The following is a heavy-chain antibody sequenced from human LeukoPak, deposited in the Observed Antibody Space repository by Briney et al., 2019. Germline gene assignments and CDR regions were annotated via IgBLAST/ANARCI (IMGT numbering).Heavy chain of an antibody. CDR1: GYTFTGYY. D-gene: IGHD3-16*01. CDR3: ARVMTSSKGGNYYYYGMDV. CDR2: INPNSGGT. J-gene: IGHJ6*02. V-gene: IGHV1-2*02. Sequence: ASVKVSCKASGYTFTGYYMYWVRQAPGQGLEWMGWINPNSGGTNYAQKFQGRVTMTRDTSISTAYMELSRLRSDDTAVYYCARVMTSSKGGNYYYYGMDVWGQGTTVTVSS.